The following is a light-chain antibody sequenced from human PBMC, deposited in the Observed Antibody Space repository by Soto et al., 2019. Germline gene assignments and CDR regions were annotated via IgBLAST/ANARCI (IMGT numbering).Light chain of an antibody. Sequence: DIQMTQSPSSLSASVGDRVTITCRASQSIAGYLNWYQQKPGEAPKLLIYATSTLQSGVPSRFSGSGSGADYTLTISSLQPEDFATYSCQQSHSTPLTFGQGTKVEIK. J-gene: IGKJ1*01. CDR2: ATS. V-gene: IGKV1-39*01. CDR3: QQSHSTPLT. CDR1: QSIAGY.